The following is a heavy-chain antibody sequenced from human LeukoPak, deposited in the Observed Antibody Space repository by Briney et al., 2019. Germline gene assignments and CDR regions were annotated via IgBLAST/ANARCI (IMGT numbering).Heavy chain of an antibody. Sequence: GGSLRLSCAASGFTFSSYAMTWVREAPGKGLEWVSAISGSGGSAYYADSVKGRFTISRDNSKNTLYLQMNSLRPEDTAVYYCAKDSGSGSYYGPNWFDPWGQGTLVTVSS. CDR2: ISGSGGSA. CDR1: GFTFSSYA. CDR3: AKDSGSGSYYGPNWFDP. J-gene: IGHJ5*02. V-gene: IGHV3-23*01. D-gene: IGHD3-10*01.